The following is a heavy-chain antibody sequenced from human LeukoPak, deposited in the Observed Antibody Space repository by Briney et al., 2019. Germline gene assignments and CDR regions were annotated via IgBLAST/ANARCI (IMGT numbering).Heavy chain of an antibody. CDR1: GGSMSNNY. V-gene: IGHV4-4*07. Sequence: SETLSLTCTVSGGSMSNNYWSWIRQPAGKGLEWIGRIQPSGSTNDNPSLKSRFTMSLDTSKNQFSLRLSSVSAADTAVYYCARSGYGSGSYYFDYWGQGTLVTVSS. CDR3: ARSGYGSGSYYFDY. CDR2: IQPSGST. D-gene: IGHD3-10*01. J-gene: IGHJ4*02.